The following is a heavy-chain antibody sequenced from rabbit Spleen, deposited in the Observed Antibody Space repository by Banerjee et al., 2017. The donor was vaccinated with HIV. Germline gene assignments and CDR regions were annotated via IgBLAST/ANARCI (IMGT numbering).Heavy chain of an antibody. V-gene: IGHV1S40*01. CDR2: IDTGSSGFS. D-gene: IGHD1-1*01. J-gene: IGHJ6*01. CDR1: GVSFSSSSY. CDR3: ARDTSSSFSSYGMDL. Sequence: QSLEESGGDLVKPGASLTLTCTASGVSFSSSSYMCWVRQAPGKGLEWIACIDTGSSGFSYCATWAKGRFTISKTSSTTVALQLARLTAADTATYFCARDTSSSFSSYGMDLWGPGTLVTV.